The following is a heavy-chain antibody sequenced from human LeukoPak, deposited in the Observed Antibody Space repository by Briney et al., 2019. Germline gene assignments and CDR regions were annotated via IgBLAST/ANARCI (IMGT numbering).Heavy chain of an antibody. CDR2: FYYSGST. V-gene: IGHV4-59*01. CDR3: ARGREQQLVQGEVYYFDY. J-gene: IGHJ4*02. Sequence: SETLSLTCTVSGGSISSYYWSWIRQPPGKGLEWIGYFYYSGSTNYNPSLKSRVTISVDTSKNQFSLKLSSVTAADTAVYYCARGREQQLVQGEVYYFDYWGQGTLVTVSS. CDR1: GGSISSYY. D-gene: IGHD6-13*01.